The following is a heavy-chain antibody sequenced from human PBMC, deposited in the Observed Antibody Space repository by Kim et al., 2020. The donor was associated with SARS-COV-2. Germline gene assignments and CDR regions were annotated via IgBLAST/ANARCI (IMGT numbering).Heavy chain of an antibody. CDR3: ARVDAYDSSGLNFDY. Sequence: SETLSLTCAVSGGSISSSNWWSWVRQPPGKGLEWIGEIYHSGSTNYNPSLKSRVTISVDKSKNQFSLKLSSVTAADTAVYYCARVDAYDSSGLNFDYWGQGTLVTVSS. D-gene: IGHD3-22*01. CDR2: IYHSGST. CDR1: GGSISSSNW. J-gene: IGHJ4*02. V-gene: IGHV4-4*02.